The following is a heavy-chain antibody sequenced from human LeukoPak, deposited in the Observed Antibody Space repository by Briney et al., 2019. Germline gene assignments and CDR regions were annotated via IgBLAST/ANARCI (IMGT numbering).Heavy chain of an antibody. D-gene: IGHD3-10*01. Sequence: GGSLRLSCAASGFTFSSYAMSWVRQAPGKGLEWVSAISGSGGSTYYADSVKGRFTISRDNSKNTLYLQMNSLRAEDTAVYYCAKERDTVLLWFGELSPFDYWGQGTLVTVSS. CDR2: ISGSGGST. J-gene: IGHJ4*02. CDR1: GFTFSSYA. CDR3: AKERDTVLLWFGELSPFDY. V-gene: IGHV3-23*01.